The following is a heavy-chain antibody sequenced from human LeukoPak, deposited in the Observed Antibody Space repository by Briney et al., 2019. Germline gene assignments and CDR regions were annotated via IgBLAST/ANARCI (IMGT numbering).Heavy chain of an antibody. CDR3: ARDLFGYDSSGYGGDY. CDR1: DYTFTSYG. J-gene: IGHJ4*02. CDR2: ISAYNGNT. D-gene: IGHD3-22*01. Sequence: ASVKVSCKASDYTFTSYGISWVRQAPGQGLEWMGWISAYNGNTNYAQKLQGRVTMTTDTSTSTAYMELRSLRSDDTAVYYCARDLFGYDSSGYGGDYWGQGTLVTVSS. V-gene: IGHV1-18*01.